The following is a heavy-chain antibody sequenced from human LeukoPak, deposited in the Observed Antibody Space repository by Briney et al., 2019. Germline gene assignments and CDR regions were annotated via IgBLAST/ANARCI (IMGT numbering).Heavy chain of an antibody. CDR2: LYYSGST. CDR1: DGSISSSHYY. Sequence: SETLSLTCTVSDGSISSSHYYWGWIRQPPGKGLEWIGNLYYSGSTYYNPSLKSRVTLSVDTSKNQFSLKLSSVTAADTAVYYCAGTGSHYYDSSGYYIFDYWGQGTLVTVSS. V-gene: IGHV4-39*01. D-gene: IGHD3-22*01. CDR3: AGTGSHYYDSSGYYIFDY. J-gene: IGHJ4*02.